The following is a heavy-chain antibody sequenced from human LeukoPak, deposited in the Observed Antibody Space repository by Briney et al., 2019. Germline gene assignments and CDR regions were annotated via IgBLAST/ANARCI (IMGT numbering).Heavy chain of an antibody. J-gene: IGHJ4*02. V-gene: IGHV3-23*01. CDR2: ISGSGDNT. Sequence: GGSLKLSCSAPGFAFSGFAMGWVRQAPGRGLKLVASISGSGDNTYYADSVEGRFTVSRDNAKNTLYLQMNSLTAEDTALYYCARGRGGDYVPSRFDYWGQGTLVTVSS. CDR3: ARGRGGDYVPSRFDY. CDR1: GFAFSGFA. D-gene: IGHD4-17*01.